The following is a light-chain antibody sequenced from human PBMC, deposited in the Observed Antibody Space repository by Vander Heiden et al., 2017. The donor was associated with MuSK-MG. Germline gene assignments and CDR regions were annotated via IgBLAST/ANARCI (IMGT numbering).Light chain of an antibody. CDR1: KLGDKY. J-gene: IGLJ2*01. CDR2: KDS. V-gene: IGLV3-1*01. Sequence: SYALTQPPSVSVSPGRTARIPCSGDKLGDKYACWYQQKPGQPPVLVIYKDSKRPSGIPERFSGSNSGNTATLTISGTQAMDEADYYCQAWDSSTVVFGGGTKLTVL. CDR3: QAWDSSTVV.